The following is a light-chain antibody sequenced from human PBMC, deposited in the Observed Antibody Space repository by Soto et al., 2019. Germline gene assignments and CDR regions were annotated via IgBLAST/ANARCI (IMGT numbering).Light chain of an antibody. J-gene: IGLJ1*01. Sequence: QSVLTQPPSVSWAPGQRVTISCTASTSNIGATYDVHWYQQLPGTAPKLRIYGNSNRPSGVPDRFSGSKSGTSASRAITGLQAEDEADYYCQSYDSSLSASYVFGTGTKVTVL. CDR2: GNS. CDR1: TSNIGATYD. V-gene: IGLV1-40*01. CDR3: QSYDSSLSASYV.